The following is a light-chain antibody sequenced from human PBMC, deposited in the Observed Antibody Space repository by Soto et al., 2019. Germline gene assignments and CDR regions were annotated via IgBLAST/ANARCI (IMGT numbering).Light chain of an antibody. J-gene: IGLJ2*01. CDR3: SSWDDSLNVVV. Sequence: QSVLTQPPSASGTPGQRVTISCSGSSSTIGGNTVNWYQQLPGTAPKLLIYNDDERPSGVPGRFTGSKSGTSSSLAISGLQSDDEADDYCSSWDDSLNVVVFGAGTKLTVL. CDR2: NDD. V-gene: IGLV1-44*01. CDR1: SSTIGGNT.